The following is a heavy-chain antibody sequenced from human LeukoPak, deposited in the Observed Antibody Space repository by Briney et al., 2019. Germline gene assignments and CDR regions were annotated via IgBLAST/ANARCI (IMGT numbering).Heavy chain of an antibody. Sequence: SQTLSLTCAISGDSVSSNSAAWNWIRQSPSRGLEWLGRTYYRSEWYNDYAVSVKSRITINPDTSKNQFSLQLNSVTPEDTAVYYCARAQMDYGDYGYYYGMDVWGQGTTVTVSS. V-gene: IGHV6-1*01. J-gene: IGHJ6*02. CDR1: GDSVSSNSAA. CDR3: ARAQMDYGDYGYYYGMDV. D-gene: IGHD4-17*01. CDR2: TYYRSEWYN.